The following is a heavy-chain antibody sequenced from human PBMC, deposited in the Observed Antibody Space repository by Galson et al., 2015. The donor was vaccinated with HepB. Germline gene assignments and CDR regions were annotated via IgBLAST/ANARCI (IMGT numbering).Heavy chain of an antibody. D-gene: IGHD6-19*01. CDR3: AKDAAPGSGSRYFDD. J-gene: IGHJ4*02. CDR2: ISDSGDST. Sequence: SLRLSCAASGFTFSNYATTWVRQAPGQGLEWVSAISDSGDSTYYADSVRGRFTISRDNSKNTLYLQMNGLTADDTAVYFCAKDAAPGSGSRYFDDWGQGTLVTVSS. CDR1: GFTFSNYA. V-gene: IGHV3-23*01.